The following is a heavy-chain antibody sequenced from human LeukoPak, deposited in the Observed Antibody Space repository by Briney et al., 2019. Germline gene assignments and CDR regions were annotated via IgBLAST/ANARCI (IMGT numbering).Heavy chain of an antibody. D-gene: IGHD3-10*01. CDR1: GGSISSSSYY. CDR2: IYYSGIT. Sequence: PSETLSLTCTVSGGSISSSSYYWGWIRQPPGKGLEWIGSIYYSGITYYNPSLKSRVTISVDTSKNQFSLKLSSVTAADTAVYYCARLTGVGVKIDYWGQGTLVTVSS. J-gene: IGHJ4*02. CDR3: ARLTGVGVKIDY. V-gene: IGHV4-39*01.